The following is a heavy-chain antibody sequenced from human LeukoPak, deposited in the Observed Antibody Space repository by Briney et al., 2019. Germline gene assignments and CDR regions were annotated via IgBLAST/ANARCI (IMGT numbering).Heavy chain of an antibody. D-gene: IGHD6-19*01. CDR3: ATTMYSSGWYGRDWFDP. V-gene: IGHV3-23*01. Sequence: PGGSLRLSCAASGFTFSSYAMSWVRQAPGKGLEWVPAISGSGGSTYYADSVKGRFTISRDNSKNALYLQMNSLRAEDTAVYYCATTMYSSGWYGRDWFDPWGQGTLVTVSS. J-gene: IGHJ5*02. CDR1: GFTFSSYA. CDR2: ISGSGGST.